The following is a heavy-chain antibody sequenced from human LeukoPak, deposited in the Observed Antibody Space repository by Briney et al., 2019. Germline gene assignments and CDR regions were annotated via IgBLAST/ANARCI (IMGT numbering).Heavy chain of an antibody. V-gene: IGHV4-38-2*02. J-gene: IGHJ4*02. Sequence: PETLSLTCTVSGYSISSGYYWGWIRQPPGKGLEWIGSIYHSGSTYYNPSLKSRVTISVDTSKNQFSLKLSSVTAADTAVYYCARDPYCSGTSCYPFDYWGQGTLVTVSS. CDR3: ARDPYCSGTSCYPFDY. CDR1: GYSISSGYY. D-gene: IGHD2-2*01. CDR2: IYHSGST.